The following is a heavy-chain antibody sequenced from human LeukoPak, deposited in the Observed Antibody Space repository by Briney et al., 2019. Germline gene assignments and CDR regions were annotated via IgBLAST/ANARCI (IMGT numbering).Heavy chain of an antibody. V-gene: IGHV5-51*01. J-gene: IGHJ4*02. CDR1: GSCFTSYW. Sequence: GASQKISCKGSGSCFTSYWIGWVRQMPGKGLEWMGIIYPGDSDTRYSPSFQGQVTISADKSISTAYLQCSSLKASDTAMYYDARHDGYDFGFDCRGQGTLVTVSS. CDR3: ARHDGYDFGFDC. D-gene: IGHD5-12*01. CDR2: IYPGDSDT.